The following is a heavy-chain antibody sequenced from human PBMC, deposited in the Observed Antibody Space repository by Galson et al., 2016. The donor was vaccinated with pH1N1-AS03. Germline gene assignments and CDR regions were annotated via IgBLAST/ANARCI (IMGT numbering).Heavy chain of an antibody. CDR1: GFSLSTSGVG. V-gene: IGHV2-5*01. Sequence: PALVKPTQTLTLTCTFSGFSLSTSGVGVGWIRQAPGKALEWLAIIYWNDDIRYSPSRGNRLTITKDTSKSQVVLTMTNMDPVDTATYFCARAYYGDFADWFDPWGQGTLVTVSS. CDR3: ARAYYGDFADWFDP. J-gene: IGHJ5*02. CDR2: IYWNDDI. D-gene: IGHD4-17*01.